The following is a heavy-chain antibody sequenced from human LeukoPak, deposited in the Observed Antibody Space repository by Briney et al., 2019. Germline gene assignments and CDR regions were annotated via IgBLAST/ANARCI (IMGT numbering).Heavy chain of an antibody. J-gene: IGHJ5*02. CDR3: ARMSGVVVAGTSWFDP. CDR1: GGSITSGRYY. CDR2: IYTSGST. V-gene: IGHV4-61*02. D-gene: IGHD6-19*01. Sequence: PSETLSLTCTVSGGSITSGRYYWSWSRQPAGKGLEWIGRIYTSGSTNYNPSLKSRVTISVDTSKNQLSLKLSSVTAADTAVYYCARMSGVVVAGTSWFDPWGQGTLVTVSS.